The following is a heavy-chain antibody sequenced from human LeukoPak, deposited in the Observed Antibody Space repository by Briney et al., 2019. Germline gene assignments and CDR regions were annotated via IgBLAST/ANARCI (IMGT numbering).Heavy chain of an antibody. CDR3: ARTVIVVVPAAIDFDY. CDR1: GYTFTSYG. J-gene: IGHJ4*02. V-gene: IGHV1-2*02. Sequence: ASVKVSCKASGYTFTSYGISWVRQAPGQGLEWMGWINPNSGGTNYAQKFQGRVTMTRDTSISTAYMELSRLRSDDTAVYYCARTVIVVVPAAIDFDYWGQGTLVTVSS. D-gene: IGHD2-2*02. CDR2: INPNSGGT.